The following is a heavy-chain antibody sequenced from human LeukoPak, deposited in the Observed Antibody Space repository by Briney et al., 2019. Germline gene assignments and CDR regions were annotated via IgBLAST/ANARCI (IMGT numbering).Heavy chain of an antibody. D-gene: IGHD3-22*01. CDR2: IKEDGSEK. Sequence: GGSLRLSCAASGFTFSSYGMHWVRQAPGKGLEWVANIKEDGSEKYYVDSVKGRFTISRDNARKSLFLQMHSLRAEDTAVYYCANTQVYYYYDSSGYLGDWGQGTLVTVSS. CDR1: GFTFSSYG. V-gene: IGHV3-7*01. CDR3: ANTQVYYYYDSSGYLGD. J-gene: IGHJ4*02.